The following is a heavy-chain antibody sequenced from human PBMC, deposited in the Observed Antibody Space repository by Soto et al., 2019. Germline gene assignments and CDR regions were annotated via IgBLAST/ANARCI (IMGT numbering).Heavy chain of an antibody. Sequence: QVQLVQSGAEVKKPGSSVKVSCKASGGTFSSYAISWVRQAPGQGLEWMGGIIPIFGTANYAQKFQGRVTITADESTSTAYMELSSLRSEDTAVYYCARVRYYGSGSSLDAFDIWGQGTMVTVSS. CDR1: GGTFSSYA. V-gene: IGHV1-69*01. CDR3: ARVRYYGSGSSLDAFDI. CDR2: IIPIFGTA. D-gene: IGHD3-10*01. J-gene: IGHJ3*02.